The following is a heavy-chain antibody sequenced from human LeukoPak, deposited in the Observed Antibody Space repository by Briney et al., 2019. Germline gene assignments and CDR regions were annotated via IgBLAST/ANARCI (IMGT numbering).Heavy chain of an antibody. CDR1: GVSISSSSYY. D-gene: IGHD4-17*01. CDR3: ARHYGDYYYYYMDV. CDR2: IYYSGST. J-gene: IGHJ6*03. V-gene: IGHV4-39*01. Sequence: PSETLSLTCTVSGVSISSSSYYWRCIRQPPGKGLEWIGSIYYSGSTYYNPSLKSRVTISVDTSKNQFSLKLSSVTAADTAVYYCARHYGDYYYYYMDVWGKGTTVTISS.